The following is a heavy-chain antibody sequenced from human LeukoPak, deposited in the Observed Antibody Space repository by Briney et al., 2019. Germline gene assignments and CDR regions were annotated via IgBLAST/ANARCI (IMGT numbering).Heavy chain of an antibody. J-gene: IGHJ4*02. CDR3: ARDLVGLPLES. D-gene: IGHD2-15*01. CDR1: GFTFSSYA. V-gene: IGHV3-48*01. CDR2: IDGSSNSI. Sequence: GGSLRLSCAASGFTFSSYAMNWVRQAPGKRLGWISYIDGSSNSIHYADSVKGRFTISRDNAKNSLYLQMNSLRAEDTAVYYCARDLVGLPLESWGQGTLVTVSS.